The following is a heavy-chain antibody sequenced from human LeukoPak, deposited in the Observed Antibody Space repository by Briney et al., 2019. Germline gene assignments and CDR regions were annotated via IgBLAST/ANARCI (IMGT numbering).Heavy chain of an antibody. Sequence: SGTLSLTCAVSAGFINSSNWWSWIRQPPGKGLEWIGDIYYSGSIKYNPSLKSRVTMSVDTSKNQFSLKLSSVTAADTAIYYCARENPSGYYNRPIDYWGQGTLVTVSS. D-gene: IGHD3-22*01. CDR3: ARENPSGYYNRPIDY. J-gene: IGHJ4*02. CDR2: IYYSGSI. CDR1: AGFINSSNW. V-gene: IGHV4-4*02.